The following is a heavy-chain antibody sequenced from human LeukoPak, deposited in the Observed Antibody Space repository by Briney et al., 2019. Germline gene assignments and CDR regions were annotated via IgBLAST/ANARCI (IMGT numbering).Heavy chain of an antibody. D-gene: IGHD3-3*01. CDR2: MKQDESEQ. J-gene: IGHJ4*02. CDR3: ARDRHYDFWSGYYTPFNS. V-gene: IGHV3-7*03. CDR1: GFTFSNYW. Sequence: GGSLRLSCTASGFTFSNYWMSWVRQAPGKGLEWVANMKQDESEQYYVDSMKGRFTISRDNAKNSLYLQINSLRAEDTAVYYCARDRHYDFWSGYYTPFNSWGQGTLVTVSS.